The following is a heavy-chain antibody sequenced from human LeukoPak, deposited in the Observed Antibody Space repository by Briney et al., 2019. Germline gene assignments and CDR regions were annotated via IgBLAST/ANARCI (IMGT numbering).Heavy chain of an antibody. CDR2: VSGSGGST. D-gene: IGHD3-10*01. CDR3: AKSVVRGLIILWFDP. Sequence: GGSLRLSCATSGFTFSSYAMSWVRQAPGKGLKWVSAVSGSGGSTYYADSVKGRFTISRDSSKNTLYLQMNSLGAEDTAVYYCAKSVVRGLIILWFDPWGQGTLVTVSS. V-gene: IGHV3-23*01. J-gene: IGHJ5*02. CDR1: GFTFSSYA.